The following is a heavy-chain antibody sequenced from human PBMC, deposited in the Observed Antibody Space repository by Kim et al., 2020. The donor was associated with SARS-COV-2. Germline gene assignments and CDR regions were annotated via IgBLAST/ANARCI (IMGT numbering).Heavy chain of an antibody. D-gene: IGHD3-10*01. V-gene: IGHV5-51*01. CDR2: IYPGDSDT. CDR3: ARRAVREYFQL. J-gene: IGHJ1*01. CDR1: GYSFTTYW. Sequence: GESLKISCKGSGYSFTTYWIGWVRQMPGKGLEWMGIIYPGDSDTRYSPSFQGQVAISADKSITTAYLQWGSLKASDTAMYYCARRAVREYFQLWGQGTLVTVSS.